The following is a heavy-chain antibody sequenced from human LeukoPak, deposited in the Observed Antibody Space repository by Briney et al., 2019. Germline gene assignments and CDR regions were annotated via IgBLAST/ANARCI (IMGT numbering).Heavy chain of an antibody. J-gene: IGHJ4*02. D-gene: IGHD1-26*01. CDR2: IWYDGSNK. CDR1: GFTFSSYG. CDR3: ARHGSYPDY. V-gene: IGHV3-33*01. Sequence: GTSLRLSCAASGFTFSSYGMHWARQAPGKGLEWVAVIWYDGSNKYYADSVKGRFTISRDNSKNTLYLQMNSLRAEDTAVYYCARHGSYPDYWGQGTLVTVSS.